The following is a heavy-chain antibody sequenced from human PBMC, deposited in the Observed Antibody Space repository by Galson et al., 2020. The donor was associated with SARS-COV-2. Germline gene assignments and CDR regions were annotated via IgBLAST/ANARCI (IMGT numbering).Heavy chain of an antibody. CDR2: IYSSGST. Sequence: SETLSLTCTVSRGSISSGSYYWNWIRQPAGKGLEWIGRIYSSGSTNYNPSLKSRVTMSVDTSKNHFSLILSSVTAADTALYYCARSDYYDGSGSRDAFDIWGQGTMVTVSS. CDR1: RGSISSGSYY. CDR3: ARSDYYDGSGSRDAFDI. J-gene: IGHJ3*02. V-gene: IGHV4-61*02. D-gene: IGHD3-22*01.